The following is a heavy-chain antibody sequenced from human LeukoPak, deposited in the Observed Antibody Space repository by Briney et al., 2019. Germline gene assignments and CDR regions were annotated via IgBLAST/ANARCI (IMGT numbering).Heavy chain of an antibody. V-gene: IGHV3-66*02. CDR1: GFTVSSNY. J-gene: IGHJ4*02. D-gene: IGHD3-16*01. CDR2: IYTEGTT. CDR3: ASEGD. Sequence: PGGSLRLSCAVSGFTVSSNYFRWVRQAPGKGLEWVSVIYTEGTTYYADSVEGRFTISRDDSKNTVYLQMNSLRVEDTAVYYCASEGDWGQGTLVTVSS.